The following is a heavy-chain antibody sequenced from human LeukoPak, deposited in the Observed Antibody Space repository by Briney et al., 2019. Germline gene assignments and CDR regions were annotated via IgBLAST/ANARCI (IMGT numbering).Heavy chain of an antibody. Sequence: GGSLRLSCAASGFIFSSYWMHWVRQAPGKGLVWVSRINSDGSSTSYADSVKGRFTISRDNAENTVYLQMNSLRAEDTGVYHCAREYNGGLDYWGQGTLVTVSS. D-gene: IGHD5-12*01. J-gene: IGHJ4*02. CDR2: INSDGSST. V-gene: IGHV3-74*01. CDR1: GFIFSSYW. CDR3: AREYNGGLDY.